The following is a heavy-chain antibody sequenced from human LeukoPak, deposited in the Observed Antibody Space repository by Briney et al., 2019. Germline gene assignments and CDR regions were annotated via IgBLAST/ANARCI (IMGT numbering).Heavy chain of an antibody. CDR2: ISSRGSTI. J-gene: IGHJ4*02. V-gene: IGHV3-11*04. Sequence: GGALRLSCAASGFTFSDYYMSWIRQAPGKGVEWVAYISSRGSTIYYAGSVKGRFTISRDNAKNSLYLQINGQRAEDPAVYYCGRVSGSGFDYWGQGTLVTVSS. CDR1: GFTFSDYY. D-gene: IGHD6-25*01. CDR3: GRVSGSGFDY.